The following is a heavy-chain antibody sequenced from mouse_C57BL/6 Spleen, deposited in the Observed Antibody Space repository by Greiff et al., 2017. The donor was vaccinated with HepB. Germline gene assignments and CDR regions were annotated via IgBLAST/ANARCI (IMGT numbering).Heavy chain of an antibody. CDR2: IYPRSGNT. Sequence: VQLQQSGAELARPGASVKLSCKASGYTFTSYGISWVKQRTGQGLEWIGEIYPRSGNTYYNEKFKGKATLTADKSSSTAYMELRSLTSEDSAVYFYARKGVTTVVAPYCYAMDYWGQGTSVTVSS. V-gene: IGHV1-81*01. CDR3: ARKGVTTVVAPYCYAMDY. D-gene: IGHD1-1*01. CDR1: GYTFTSYG. J-gene: IGHJ4*01.